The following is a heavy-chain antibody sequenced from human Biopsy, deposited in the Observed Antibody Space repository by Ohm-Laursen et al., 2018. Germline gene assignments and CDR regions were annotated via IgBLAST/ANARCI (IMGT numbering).Heavy chain of an antibody. J-gene: IGHJ4*02. CDR1: GDSINNYY. V-gene: IGHV4-4*07. CDR2: IYTSGSP. D-gene: IGHD6-19*01. CDR3: ARGMRSSGWPYFDS. Sequence: SETLSLTCTVSGDSINNYYWSWIRQPAGKGLEGIGRIYTSGSPNYNLSLESRVTMSVDMPKNQFSLKLSSVIAADTAIYYCARGMRSSGWPYFDSWGQGTLVTVSS.